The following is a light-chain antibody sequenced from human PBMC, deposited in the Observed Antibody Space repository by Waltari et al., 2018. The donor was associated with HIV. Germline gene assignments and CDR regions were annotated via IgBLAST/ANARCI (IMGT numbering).Light chain of an antibody. CDR3: SSYARSTTRV. CDR2: EVT. Sequence: QSALTQPASVSGSPGQSITISCTGTSSHIGGYHHVSWYQQHPGKAPKLIIYEVTNRPSGISNRFSGSKSGNTASLTISGLHTEDEADYYCSSYARSTTRVFGTGTKVTVL. CDR1: SSHIGGYHH. J-gene: IGLJ1*01. V-gene: IGLV2-14*01.